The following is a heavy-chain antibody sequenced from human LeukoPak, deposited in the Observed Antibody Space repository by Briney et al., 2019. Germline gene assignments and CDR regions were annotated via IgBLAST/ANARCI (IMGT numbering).Heavy chain of an antibody. CDR1: GFTFSSYG. J-gene: IGHJ4*02. CDR2: IWYDGSNK. V-gene: IGHV3-33*01. CDR3: SREHGIAGTDYFDY. Sequence: GRSLRLSCAASGFTFSSYGMHWVRQAPGKGLEWVAVIWYDGSNKHYADSVKGRFTISRDNSKNTLYLQMNSLRAEDTAVYYCSREHGIAGTDYFDYWGQGTLVTVSS. D-gene: IGHD1-14*01.